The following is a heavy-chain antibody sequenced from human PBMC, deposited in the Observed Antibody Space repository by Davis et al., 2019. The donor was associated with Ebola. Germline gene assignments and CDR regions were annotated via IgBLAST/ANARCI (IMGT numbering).Heavy chain of an antibody. CDR2: IRSKANSYAT. V-gene: IGHV3-73*01. CDR3: TEQGSSSWDY. Sequence: GESLKISCAASGFTFSSYWMNWVRQASGKGLEWVGRIRSKANSYATAYAASVKGRFTISRDDSKNTAYLQMNSLKTEDTAVYYCTEQGSSSWDYWGQGTLVTVSS. CDR1: GFTFSSYW. J-gene: IGHJ4*02. D-gene: IGHD6-13*01.